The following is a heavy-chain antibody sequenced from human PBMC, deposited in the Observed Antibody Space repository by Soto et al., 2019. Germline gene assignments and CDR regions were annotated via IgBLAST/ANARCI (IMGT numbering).Heavy chain of an antibody. Sequence: SETLSLTCAVYGGSFSGYYWSWIRQPPGKGLEWIGEINHSGSSNYNPSLKSRVTISIDTSKNQFSLKLSSVTAADTAVYYCARGEIVVVTATHYYYYDMDVWGQGTTVTVSS. V-gene: IGHV4-34*01. CDR1: GGSFSGYY. CDR3: ARGEIVVVTATHYYYYDMDV. D-gene: IGHD2-21*02. J-gene: IGHJ6*02. CDR2: INHSGSS.